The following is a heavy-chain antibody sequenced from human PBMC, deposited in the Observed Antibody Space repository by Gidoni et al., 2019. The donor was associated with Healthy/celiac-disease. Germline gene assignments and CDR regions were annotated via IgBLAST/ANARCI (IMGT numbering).Heavy chain of an antibody. D-gene: IGHD4-17*01. CDR3: ARDLYGGNSAGD. CDR1: GFTFSSYG. V-gene: IGHV3-33*01. CDR2: IWYDGSNK. Sequence: QVQLVESGGGVVQPGRSLRLSCAASGFTFSSYGMHWVRQAPGKGLEWVAVIWYDGSNKYYADSVKGRFTISRDNSKNTLYLQMNSLRAEDTAVYYCARDLYGGNSAGDWGQGTLVTVSS. J-gene: IGHJ4*02.